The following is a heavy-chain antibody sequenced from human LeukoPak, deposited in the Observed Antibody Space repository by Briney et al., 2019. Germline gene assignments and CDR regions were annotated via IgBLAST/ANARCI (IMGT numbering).Heavy chain of an antibody. CDR1: GYTFTSYG. V-gene: IGHV1-18*01. CDR3: ARVLAQGEKFDP. D-gene: IGHD2-21*01. J-gene: IGHJ5*02. Sequence: ASVKVSCKASGYTFTSYGISWVRQAPAQGLEWMGWISAYNGNTNYAQKLQGRVTMTTDTSTSTAYMELRSLRSDDTAVYYCARVLAQGEKFDPWGQGTLVTVSS. CDR2: ISAYNGNT.